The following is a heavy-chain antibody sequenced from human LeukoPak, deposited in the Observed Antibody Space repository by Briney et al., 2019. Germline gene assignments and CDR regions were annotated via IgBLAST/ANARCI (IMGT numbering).Heavy chain of an antibody. CDR1: GFTFSNYA. D-gene: IGHD5-18*01. CDR3: ARISGGYSYDY. Sequence: GGSLRLSCAASGFTFSNYAMHWVRQAPGKGLEWVSYISSGGSVIYYADSVKGRFTISRDNAKNSLYLQMNSLRAEDTAVYYCARISGGYSYDYWGQGTLVTVSS. J-gene: IGHJ4*02. CDR2: ISSGGSVI. V-gene: IGHV3-48*03.